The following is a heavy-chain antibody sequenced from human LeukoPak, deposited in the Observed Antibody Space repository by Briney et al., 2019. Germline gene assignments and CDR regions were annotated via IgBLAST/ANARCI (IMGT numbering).Heavy chain of an antibody. CDR1: GGSISSYY. CDR3: ARDLFYGGNSGIAY. J-gene: IGHJ4*02. V-gene: IGHV4-59*01. CDR2: IYYSGST. D-gene: IGHD4-23*01. Sequence: SETLSLTCTVSGGSISSYYWSWIRQPPGKGLERIGYIYYSGSTNYNPSLKSRVTISVDTSKNQFSLKLSSVTAADTAVYYCARDLFYGGNSGIAYWGQGALVTVSS.